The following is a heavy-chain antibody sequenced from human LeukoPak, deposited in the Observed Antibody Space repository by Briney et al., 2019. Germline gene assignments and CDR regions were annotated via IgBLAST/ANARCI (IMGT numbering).Heavy chain of an antibody. CDR2: INHSGST. Sequence: SETLSITCAVYSGSFSGYYWSWIRQPPGKGLEWIGEINHSGSTNYNPSLKSRVTISVDTSKNQFSLKLSSVTAADTAVYYCARGQVPRIAARRKPPTGYYMDVWGKGTTVTVSS. CDR1: SGSFSGYY. V-gene: IGHV4-34*01. D-gene: IGHD6-6*01. J-gene: IGHJ6*03. CDR3: ARGQVPRIAARRKPPTGYYMDV.